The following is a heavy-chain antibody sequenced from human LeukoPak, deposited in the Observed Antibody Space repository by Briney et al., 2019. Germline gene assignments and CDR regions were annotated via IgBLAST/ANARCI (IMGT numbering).Heavy chain of an antibody. D-gene: IGHD4-17*01. CDR3: ARVGRGSYGAFDI. CDR2: ISYDGSNK. CDR1: GFTFSSYG. V-gene: IGHV3-30*03. J-gene: IGHJ3*02. Sequence: PGRSLRLSCAASGFTFSSYGMHWVRQAPGKGLEWVAVISYDGSNKYYADSVKGRFTISRDNAKNSLYLQMNSLRAEDTAVYYCARVGRGSYGAFDIWGQGTMVTVSS.